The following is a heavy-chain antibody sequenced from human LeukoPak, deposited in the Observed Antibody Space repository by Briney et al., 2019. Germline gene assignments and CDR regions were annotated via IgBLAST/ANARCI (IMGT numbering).Heavy chain of an antibody. CDR3: ARDPYDSSGYPMGY. V-gene: IGHV3-30-3*01. Sequence: AGGSLRLSCAASGSTFRSYAVHWVRQAPGKGLEWVAGISYDASNKYYADSVKGRFTISRDNSKNTLSLQMNSLRAEDTAVYYCARDPYDSSGYPMGYWGQGTLVTVSS. D-gene: IGHD3-22*01. CDR2: ISYDASNK. CDR1: GSTFRSYA. J-gene: IGHJ4*02.